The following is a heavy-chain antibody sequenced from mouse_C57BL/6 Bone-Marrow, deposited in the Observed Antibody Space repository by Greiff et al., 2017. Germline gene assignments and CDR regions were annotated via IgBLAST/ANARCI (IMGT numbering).Heavy chain of an antibody. Sequence: EVHVVESGGDLVKPGGSLKLSCAASGFTFSSYGMSWVRQTPDKRLEWVATISSGGSYTYYPDSGKGRFTISRDNAKNTLYLQMSRLKSEDTAMYYYPKLLWLRRLKAYWGQGTLFTVSA. J-gene: IGHJ3*01. D-gene: IGHD2-2*01. CDR1: GFTFSSYG. CDR2: ISSGGSYT. V-gene: IGHV5-6*01. CDR3: PKLLWLRRLKAY.